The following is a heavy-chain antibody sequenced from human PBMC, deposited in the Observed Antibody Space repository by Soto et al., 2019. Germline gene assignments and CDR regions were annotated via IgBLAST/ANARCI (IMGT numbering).Heavy chain of an antibody. CDR3: ARGDWGSSGGKDYYYGMDV. CDR2: ISAYNGNT. D-gene: IGHD6-6*01. Sequence: ASVKVSCKASGYTFTSYGISWVRQAPGQGLEWMGWISAYNGNTNYAQKLQGRVTMTTDTSTSTAYMELRSLRSDDTAVYYCARGDWGSSGGKDYYYGMDVWGQGTTVTVSS. J-gene: IGHJ6*02. V-gene: IGHV1-18*04. CDR1: GYTFTSYG.